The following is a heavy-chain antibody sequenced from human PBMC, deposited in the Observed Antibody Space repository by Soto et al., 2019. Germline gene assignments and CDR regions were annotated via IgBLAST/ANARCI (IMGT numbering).Heavy chain of an antibody. CDR1: GGSISSYY. V-gene: IGHV4-59*01. Sequence: SETLSLTCTVSGGSISSYYWGWIRQPPGKGLEWIGYIYYSGSTNYNPSLKSRVTISVDTSKNQFSLKLSSVTAADTAVYYCARVLGNARYYYYMDVWGKGTTVTVSS. CDR3: ARVLGNARYYYYMDV. J-gene: IGHJ6*03. D-gene: IGHD3-16*01. CDR2: IYYSGST.